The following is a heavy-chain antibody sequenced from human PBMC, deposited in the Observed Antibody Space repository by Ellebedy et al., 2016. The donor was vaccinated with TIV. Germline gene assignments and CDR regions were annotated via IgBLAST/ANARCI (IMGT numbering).Heavy chain of an antibody. Sequence: ASVKVSCKASGGTFRTNTVTWVRQAPGQGLEWVGGILPISPTPNYAQKFQGRVTITADESENIVYMELSSLSSEDTAVYYCARGKDSGNYVGWFDPWGQGTLVTVSS. J-gene: IGHJ5*02. CDR3: ARGKDSGNYVGWFDP. CDR2: ILPISPTP. D-gene: IGHD4-11*01. CDR1: GGTFRTNT. V-gene: IGHV1-69*13.